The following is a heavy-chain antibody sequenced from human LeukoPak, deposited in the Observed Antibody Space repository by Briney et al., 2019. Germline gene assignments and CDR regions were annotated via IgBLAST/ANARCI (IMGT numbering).Heavy chain of an antibody. Sequence: PGGSLRLSCAASGFTFSTYAMHWVRQAPGKGLEWVAVISYDGSSKYYADSVKGRFTISRDNSKNTLYLQMNSLRSDDTAVYYCAKDASGDAGYSYGHTFDYWGQGTLVTVSS. V-gene: IGHV3-30*04. CDR2: ISYDGSSK. J-gene: IGHJ4*02. CDR3: AKDASGDAGYSYGHTFDY. CDR1: GFTFSTYA. D-gene: IGHD5-18*01.